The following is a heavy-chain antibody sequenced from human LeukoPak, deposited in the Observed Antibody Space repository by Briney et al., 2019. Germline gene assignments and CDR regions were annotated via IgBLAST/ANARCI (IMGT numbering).Heavy chain of an antibody. Sequence: SETLSLTCAVYGGSFSGYYWSWIRQPPGKGLEWIGEINHSGSTNYNPSLKSRVTISVDTSKNQFSLKLSSVTAADTAVYYCARGPNGYWGQGTLVTVSS. CDR1: GGSFSGYY. J-gene: IGHJ4*02. CDR3: ARGPNGY. D-gene: IGHD2-8*01. CDR2: INHSGST. V-gene: IGHV4-34*01.